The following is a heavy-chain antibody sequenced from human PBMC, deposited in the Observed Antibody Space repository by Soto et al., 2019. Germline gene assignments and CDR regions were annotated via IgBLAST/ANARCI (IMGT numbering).Heavy chain of an antibody. CDR1: GGSISSGGYY. CDR2: IYYSGST. D-gene: IGHD3-3*01. J-gene: IGHJ4*02. CDR3: AAEVGFGPLFDY. V-gene: IGHV4-31*03. Sequence: QVQLQESGPGLVKPSQNLSLTCTVSGGSISSGGYYWSWIRQHPGKGLEWIGYIYYSGSTYYNPSPKSRVTISVDTSKNQFSLKLSSVTAADTAVYYCAAEVGFGPLFDYWGQGTLVTVSS.